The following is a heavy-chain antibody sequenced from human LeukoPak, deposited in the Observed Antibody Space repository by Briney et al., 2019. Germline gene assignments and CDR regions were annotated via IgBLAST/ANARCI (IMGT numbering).Heavy chain of an antibody. CDR1: GDSVSSNGVA. V-gene: IGHV6-1*01. CDR2: TYYGSKWNN. D-gene: IGHD1-14*01. Sequence: SQTLSLTCAISGDSVSSNGVAWNWIRQSPSRGLEWLGRTYYGSKWNNDYALSVKSRITINPDISKNQFSLQLNSVTPEDTAVYYCTRGRNSAFDYWGQGTLVTVSS. CDR3: TRGRNSAFDY. J-gene: IGHJ4*02.